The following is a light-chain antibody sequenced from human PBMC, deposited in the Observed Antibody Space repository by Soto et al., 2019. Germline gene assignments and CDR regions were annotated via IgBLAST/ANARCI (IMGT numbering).Light chain of an antibody. V-gene: IGKV3-11*01. CDR2: DAS. CDR3: QQRSYWPYT. CDR1: QSVGRY. Sequence: EIVFTQSPATLSLSPGERATLSCRASQSVGRYLAWYQQRPGQAPRLLISDASNRATGIPAKFSGSGSGTDFTLTISSLEPEDFAVYYCQQRSYWPYTFGQGTKLEIK. J-gene: IGKJ2*01.